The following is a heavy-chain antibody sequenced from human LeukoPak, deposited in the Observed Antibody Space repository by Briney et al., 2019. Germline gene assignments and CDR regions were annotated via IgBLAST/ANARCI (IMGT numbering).Heavy chain of an antibody. D-gene: IGHD6-19*01. CDR1: GFTFNRNA. V-gene: IGHV3-23*01. CDR3: VRRGDASSGWGDHDF. J-gene: IGHJ4*02. CDR2: IGGSGDKT. Sequence: GGTLRLSCAASGFTFNRNAISWVRQAPGEGLEWVSTIGGSGDKTFYADSVKGRLTISRDNSKNMVHLQMNSLTGEDTALYYCVRRGDASSGWGDHDFWGQGALVTVSS.